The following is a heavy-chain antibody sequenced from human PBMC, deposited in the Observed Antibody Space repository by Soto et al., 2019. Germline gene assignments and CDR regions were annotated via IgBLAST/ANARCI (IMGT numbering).Heavy chain of an antibody. D-gene: IGHD3-9*01. V-gene: IGHV3-23*01. Sequence: EVQLLESGGGLVQPGGSLRLSCAASGFTFSSYAMSWVRQAPGKGLEWVSAISGSGGSTYYADSVKGRFTISRDNSKTTLYLQRNSLRAEDTAVYYCARGLLRYVDWLSKVLYYWGQGTLVTVSS. CDR2: ISGSGGST. CDR3: ARGLLRYVDWLSKVLYY. J-gene: IGHJ4*02. CDR1: GFTFSSYA.